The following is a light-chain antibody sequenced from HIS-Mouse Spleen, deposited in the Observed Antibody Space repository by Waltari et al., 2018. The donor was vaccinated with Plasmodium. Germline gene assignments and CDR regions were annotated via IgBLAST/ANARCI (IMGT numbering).Light chain of an antibody. J-gene: IGKJ2*01. CDR2: DAS. V-gene: IGKV1-33*01. Sequence: DIQMTQSPSSLSASVGDRVTITFQASQDISNYLNWYQQKPGKAPKLLLYDASNLETGVASRFSGSGSGTDFTFTISSLQHEDIATYYCQQYDNLPYTFGQGTKLEIK. CDR1: QDISNY. CDR3: QQYDNLPYT.